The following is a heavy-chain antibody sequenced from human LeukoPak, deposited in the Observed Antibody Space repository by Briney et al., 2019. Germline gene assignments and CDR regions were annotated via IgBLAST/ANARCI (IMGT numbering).Heavy chain of an antibody. CDR1: GGTFSSYA. J-gene: IGHJ3*02. CDR3: ARDGYYYDSSGYYYYLGDAFDI. Sequence: SVKVSCKASGGTFSSYAISWVRRAPGQGLEWMGGIIPIFGTANYAQKFQGRVTITADESTSTAYMELSSLRSEDTAVYYCARDGYYYDSSGYYYYLGDAFDIWGQGTMVTVSS. V-gene: IGHV1-69*01. D-gene: IGHD3-22*01. CDR2: IIPIFGTA.